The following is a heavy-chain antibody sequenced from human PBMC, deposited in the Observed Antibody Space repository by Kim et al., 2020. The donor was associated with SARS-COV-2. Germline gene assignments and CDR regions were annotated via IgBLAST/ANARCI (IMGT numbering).Heavy chain of an antibody. J-gene: IGHJ4*02. D-gene: IGHD5-12*01. V-gene: IGHV4-31*02. CDR3: ARQTSPGGYSGYENYFDY. Sequence: KSRVTISVDTSKNQCSLKLSSVTAADTAVYYCARQTSPGGYSGYENYFDYWGQGTLVTVSS.